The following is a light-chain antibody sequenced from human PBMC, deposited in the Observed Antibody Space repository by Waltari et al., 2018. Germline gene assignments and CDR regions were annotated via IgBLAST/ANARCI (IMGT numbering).Light chain of an antibody. CDR2: NTY. CDR3: QNYVRLPAT. V-gene: IGKV3-20*01. J-gene: IGKJ1*01. Sequence: EIVLTQSPGTLSLSPGERATLSCRAGQSVARALAWYQQKPGQPPRLLIYNTYTRATGVQDRFSGGGSGTDFSLTISRLEPEDFAVYYCQNYVRLPATFGQGTKVEIK. CDR1: QSVARA.